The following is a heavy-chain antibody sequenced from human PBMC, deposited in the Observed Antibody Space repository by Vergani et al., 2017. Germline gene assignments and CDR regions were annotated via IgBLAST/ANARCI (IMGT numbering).Heavy chain of an antibody. CDR3: AKDLGNSSGGGWFDP. V-gene: IGHV3-9*02. Sequence: EVQLEESGGGLVLPGRSLRLSCVASGFTSAGYAMHWVRQAPGKGLEWVSGISWNSNSIGYADSVKGRSTISRDNAKNSLYLQMNSLRAEDTALYYCAKDLGNSSGGGWFDPWGQGTLVTVSS. CDR1: GFTSAGYA. CDR2: ISWNSNSI. J-gene: IGHJ5*02. D-gene: IGHD6-6*01.